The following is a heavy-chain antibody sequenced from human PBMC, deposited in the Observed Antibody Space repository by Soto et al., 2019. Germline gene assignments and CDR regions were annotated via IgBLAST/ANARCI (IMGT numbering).Heavy chain of an antibody. CDR3: AXDGARYSSGPRSYGMDV. Sequence: ASVKVSCKASGYTFTSYGISWVRQAPGQGLEWMGWISAYNGNTNYAQKLQGRVTMTTDTSTSTAYMELRSLRSDDTAVYYCAXDGARYSSGPRSYGMDVWGQGTTVTVSS. J-gene: IGHJ6*02. CDR2: ISAYNGNT. V-gene: IGHV1-18*01. D-gene: IGHD6-19*01. CDR1: GYTFTSYG.